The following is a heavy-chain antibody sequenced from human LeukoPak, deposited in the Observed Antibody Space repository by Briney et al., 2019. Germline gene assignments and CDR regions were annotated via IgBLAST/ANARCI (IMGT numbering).Heavy chain of an antibody. CDR3: ARGGNSSSWYDY. Sequence: SVKVSCKASGGTFSNYAISWVRQAPGQGLEWMGGIIPIFGTANYAQKFQGRVTITADESTSTAYMELSSLRSEDTAVYYCARGGNSSSWYDYWGQGTLVTVSS. D-gene: IGHD6-13*01. CDR2: IIPIFGTA. V-gene: IGHV1-69*13. J-gene: IGHJ4*02. CDR1: GGTFSNYA.